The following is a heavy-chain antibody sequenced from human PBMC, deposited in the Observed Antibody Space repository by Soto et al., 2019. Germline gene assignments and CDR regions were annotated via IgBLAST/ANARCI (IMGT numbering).Heavy chain of an antibody. V-gene: IGHV4-34*01. J-gene: IGHJ5*02. CDR3: AREHINDYSRLDP. D-gene: IGHD4-4*01. Sequence: SETLSLTCAVYGGSFSGYYWSWIRQPPGKGLEWIGEINHSGSTNYNPSFKSRVTISVDTSKNQFSLKLSSVTAADTAVYYCAREHINDYSRLDPWGQGTLVTVSS. CDR1: GGSFSGYY. CDR2: INHSGST.